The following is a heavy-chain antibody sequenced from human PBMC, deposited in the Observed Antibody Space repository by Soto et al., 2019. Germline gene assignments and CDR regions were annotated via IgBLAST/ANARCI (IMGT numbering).Heavy chain of an antibody. D-gene: IGHD6-6*01. CDR1: GYSFTSYW. CDR2: IYPGDSDT. J-gene: IGHJ6*02. V-gene: IGHV5-51*01. Sequence: GESLKISCKGSGYSFTSYWIGWVREMPGKGLEWMGIIYPGDSDTRYSPSFQGQVTISADKSISTAYLQWSSLKASDTAMYYCARLGGIAARHYYYYGMDVWGQGTTVTVSS. CDR3: ARLGGIAARHYYYYGMDV.